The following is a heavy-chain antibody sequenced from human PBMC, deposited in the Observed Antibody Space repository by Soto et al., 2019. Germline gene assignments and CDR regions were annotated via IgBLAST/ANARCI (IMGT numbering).Heavy chain of an antibody. J-gene: IGHJ4*02. D-gene: IGHD5-18*01. CDR3: ARGLAVSYGSFDY. Sequence: PSETLYLSRAACGGSVRSYYCAWIRQPPGKGLEWIGEINHSGSTNYNPSLKSRVTISVATSKNQFSLKLSSVTAADTAVYYCARGLAVSYGSFDYWGQGTLVTVSS. CDR2: INHSGST. CDR1: GGSVRSYY. V-gene: IGHV4-34*01.